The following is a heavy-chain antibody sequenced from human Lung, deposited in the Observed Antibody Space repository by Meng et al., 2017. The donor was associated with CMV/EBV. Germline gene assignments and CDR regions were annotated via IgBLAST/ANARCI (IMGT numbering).Heavy chain of an antibody. CDR1: GGSVSSGSFY. CDR3: ARVPQNIAAAGISAFDI. Sequence: SETLSLXCTVSGGSVSSGSFYWSWIRQPPGEGLEWIGFVYYSGSTNYNPALKSRVTMSIDTSKNQFSLKLSSVTAADTAMYYCARVPQNIAAAGISAFDIWGQGPMVPFSS. CDR2: VYYSGST. V-gene: IGHV4-61*01. J-gene: IGHJ3*02. D-gene: IGHD6-13*01.